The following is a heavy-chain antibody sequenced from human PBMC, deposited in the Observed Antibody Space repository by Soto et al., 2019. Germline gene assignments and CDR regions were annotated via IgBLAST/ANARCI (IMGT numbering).Heavy chain of an antibody. J-gene: IGHJ4*02. V-gene: IGHV1-18*04. Sequence: ASLKVSCKASGETFTSYGISWVRQAAGQGLEWMGWISVYNGNTNYAQKLQGRVTMTTDTSTTTGYMELRSLRSDDTAVYYCARVTLVGADYCDYWGQGTMVTVX. CDR3: ARVTLVGADYCDY. CDR1: GETFTSYG. D-gene: IGHD1-26*01. CDR2: ISVYNGNT.